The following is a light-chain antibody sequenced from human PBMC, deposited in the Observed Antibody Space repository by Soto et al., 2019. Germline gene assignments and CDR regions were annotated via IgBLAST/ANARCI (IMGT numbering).Light chain of an antibody. V-gene: IGLV2-14*01. CDR2: DVS. J-gene: IGLJ1*01. CDR3: SSYASRSTLV. CDR1: SSDVGGYDY. Sequence: QSVLTQPASVSGSPGQSITISCTGTSSDVGGYDYVSWYQQDPGKAPKLMIYDVSNRPSGVSNRFSGSKSSNTASLTISGLQAEDEADYYCSSYASRSTLVFGTGTKLTVL.